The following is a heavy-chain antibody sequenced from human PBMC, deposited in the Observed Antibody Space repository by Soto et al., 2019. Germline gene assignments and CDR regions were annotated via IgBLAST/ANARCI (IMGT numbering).Heavy chain of an antibody. CDR2: IIPILGIA. CDR3: ASGGLDDYGDYGAFDI. V-gene: IGHV1-69*02. D-gene: IGHD4-17*01. Sequence: SVKVSCKASGGTFSSYTISWVRQAPGQGLEWMGRIIPILGIANYAQKFQGRVTITADKSTSTAYMELSSLRSEDTAVYYCASGGLDDYGDYGAFDIWGQGTMVTVSS. J-gene: IGHJ3*02. CDR1: GGTFSSYT.